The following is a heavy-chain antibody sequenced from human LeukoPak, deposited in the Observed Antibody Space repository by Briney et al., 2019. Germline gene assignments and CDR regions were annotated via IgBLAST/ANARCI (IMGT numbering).Heavy chain of an antibody. CDR2: INHSGST. CDR3: SRHAKTYYGSGSYSTNFDY. J-gene: IGHJ4*02. V-gene: IGHV4-34*01. CDR1: GGSFSGYY. D-gene: IGHD3-10*01. Sequence: SETLSLTCAVYGGSFSGYYWSWIRQPPGKRLEWIGEINHSGSTNYNPSLKSRVTISVDTSKNQFSLKLSSVTAADTAVYYCSRHAKTYYGSGSYSTNFDYWGQGTLVTVSS.